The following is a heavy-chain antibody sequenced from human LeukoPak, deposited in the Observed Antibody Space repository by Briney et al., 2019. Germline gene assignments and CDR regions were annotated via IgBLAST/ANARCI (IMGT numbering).Heavy chain of an antibody. J-gene: IGHJ6*03. V-gene: IGHV4-38-2*02. CDR1: GYSISSGYY. D-gene: IGHD6-13*01. CDR3: ARISSSWGDYYMNV. Sequence: SETLSLTCTVSGYSISSGYYWGWIRQPPGKGLEWIGSIYHSGSTYYNPSLKSRVTISVDTSKNQFSLKLSSVTAADTAVYYCARISSSWGDYYMNVWGKGTTVTVSS. CDR2: IYHSGST.